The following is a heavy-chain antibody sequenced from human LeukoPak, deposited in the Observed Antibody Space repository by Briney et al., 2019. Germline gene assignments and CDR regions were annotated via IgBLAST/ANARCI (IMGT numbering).Heavy chain of an antibody. D-gene: IGHD6-13*01. Sequence: PGGSLRLSCAASGFTFSRYAMTWVRQAPGKGLEWVSGISGRSVSTFYADSVKGRFTISRDNSKNTLFLQMNSLRAEDTAVYYCAKSPSIAAAGSLFDYWGQGTLVTVSS. CDR2: ISGRSVST. J-gene: IGHJ4*02. V-gene: IGHV3-23*01. CDR1: GFTFSRYA. CDR3: AKSPSIAAAGSLFDY.